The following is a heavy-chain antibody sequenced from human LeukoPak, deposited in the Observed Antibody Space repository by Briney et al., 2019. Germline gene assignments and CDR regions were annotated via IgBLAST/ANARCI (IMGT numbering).Heavy chain of an antibody. J-gene: IGHJ4*02. Sequence: PGGSLRLSCAASGFTVSSNYMSWVRQAPGKGLEWVSVIYSGGGTWYTDSVKGRFTISRDNSKNTLHLQMNSLRAEDTAVYYCARVPVSSGWPYYFDYWGQGTLVTVSS. CDR3: ARVPVSSGWPYYFDY. D-gene: IGHD6-19*01. CDR1: GFTVSSNY. CDR2: IYSGGGT. V-gene: IGHV3-66*01.